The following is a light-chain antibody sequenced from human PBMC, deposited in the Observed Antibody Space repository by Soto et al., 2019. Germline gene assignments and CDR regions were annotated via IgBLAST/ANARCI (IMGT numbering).Light chain of an antibody. Sequence: EIVLTQSPDTLSLSPGERATVSCRASQSVSSYLAWYQQKPGQAPRLLIYDASNRATGIPARFSGSGSGTDFTLTIRSLEPEDFAVYYCQQRSNWPPGRTFGQGTKVEIK. J-gene: IGKJ1*01. CDR3: QQRSNWPPGRT. CDR1: QSVSSY. CDR2: DAS. V-gene: IGKV3-11*01.